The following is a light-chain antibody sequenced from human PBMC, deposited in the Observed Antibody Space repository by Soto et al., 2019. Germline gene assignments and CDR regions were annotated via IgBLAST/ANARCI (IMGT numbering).Light chain of an antibody. Sequence: DIVMTQSPLSLPVTPGEPASISCRSSQSLLHSDGYNYLDWYLQKPGQSPQLLIYLGSNRASGVPDRFSGSGSGTDFTLKISRVEAEDVEVYYCMQPLQSWTFGQGTKVDI. CDR1: QSLLHSDGYNY. CDR3: MQPLQSWT. J-gene: IGKJ1*01. V-gene: IGKV2-28*01. CDR2: LGS.